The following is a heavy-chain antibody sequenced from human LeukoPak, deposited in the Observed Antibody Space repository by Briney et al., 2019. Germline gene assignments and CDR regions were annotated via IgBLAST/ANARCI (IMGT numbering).Heavy chain of an antibody. V-gene: IGHV4-59*01. CDR2: IYYSGST. Sequence: PSETLSLTRTVSSGSLSSYYWSWFRQAPGKGLEWIGYIYYSGSTNYNPSLKSRVTISVDTSRNQFSLKLSSLTAADTAVYYSARGLPGFSNGDDAFDMWGQGTMVTVSS. CDR3: ARGLPGFSNGDDAFDM. D-gene: IGHD6-19*01. CDR1: SGSLSSYY. J-gene: IGHJ3*02.